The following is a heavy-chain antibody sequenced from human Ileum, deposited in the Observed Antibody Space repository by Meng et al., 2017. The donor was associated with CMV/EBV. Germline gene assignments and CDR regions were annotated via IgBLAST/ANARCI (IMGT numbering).Heavy chain of an antibody. V-gene: IGHV4-34*01. CDR3: VRAMNEEIN. CDR2: IHPGGWT. D-gene: IGHD5-24*01. CDR1: GGSFSGFH. Sequence: LALTCAVYGGSFSGFHCNWIRQPPGKGLEWIGEIHPGGWTNYNPSLKSRVTMSIDTSKNQFSLKVNSVTAADTAVYFCVRAMNEEINWGQGTLVTVSS. J-gene: IGHJ4*02.